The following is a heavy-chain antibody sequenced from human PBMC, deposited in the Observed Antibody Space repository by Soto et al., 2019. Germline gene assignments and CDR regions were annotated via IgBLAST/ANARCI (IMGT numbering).Heavy chain of an antibody. CDR1: GYSFSTYG. J-gene: IGHJ4*01. Sequence: PGGSLRLSCAASGYSFSTYGMDWVRQAPGKGLEWVAVIWWDGSKTYYADSVKGRFTVSRDDSKNTLYLQMDSLRAEDTAVYYCARDFGSFDSGTAYFDYWGQGALVTVSS. CDR2: IWWDGSKT. V-gene: IGHV3-33*01. D-gene: IGHD3-10*01. CDR3: ARDFGSFDSGTAYFDY.